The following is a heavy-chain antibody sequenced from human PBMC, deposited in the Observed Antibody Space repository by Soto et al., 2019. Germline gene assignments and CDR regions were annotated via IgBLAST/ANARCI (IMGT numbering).Heavy chain of an antibody. J-gene: IGHJ6*02. Sequence: QVQLVQSGAEVKKPGASVKVSCKASGYTFTSYGISWVRQAPGQGLEWMGWISAYNGNTNYAQKLQGRVTMTTDTSTSTADMELRSLRSDDTAVYYCARDRQQYYESYGMDVWGQGTTVTVSS. CDR1: GYTFTSYG. D-gene: IGHD3-3*01. CDR3: ARDRQQYYESYGMDV. CDR2: ISAYNGNT. V-gene: IGHV1-18*04.